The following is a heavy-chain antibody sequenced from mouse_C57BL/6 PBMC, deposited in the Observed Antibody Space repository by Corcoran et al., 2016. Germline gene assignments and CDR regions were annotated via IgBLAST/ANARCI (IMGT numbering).Heavy chain of an antibody. CDR1: GYTFTTYG. CDR3: ARLSHWYFDV. V-gene: IGHV9-3*01. CDR2: INTYSGVP. Sequence: QIQLVQSGPELKKPGETGKISCKASGYTFTTYGMSWVKQAPGKGLKWMGWINTYSGVPTYADDFKGRFAFSLETSASTAYLQINNLKNEDTATYFCARLSHWYFDVWGTGTTVTVSS. J-gene: IGHJ1*03.